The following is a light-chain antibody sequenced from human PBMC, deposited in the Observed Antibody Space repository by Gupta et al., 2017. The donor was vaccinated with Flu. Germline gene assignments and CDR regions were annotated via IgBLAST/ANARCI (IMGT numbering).Light chain of an antibody. CDR3: QQGFGVPLT. Sequence: IPMTQSPSSLSASVGDRVTITCRASQSVSGYVNWYQQRPGKAPKLLISDVSNLQSGVPSTFRGSGSVTDFTLTISNLEAEDSATYYCQQGFGVPLTFGQGTKVDIK. CDR2: DVS. V-gene: IGKV1-39*01. CDR1: QSVSGY. J-gene: IGKJ4*01.